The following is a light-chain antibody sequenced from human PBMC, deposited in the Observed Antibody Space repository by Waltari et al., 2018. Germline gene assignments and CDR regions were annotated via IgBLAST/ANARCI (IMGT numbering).Light chain of an antibody. V-gene: IGLV1-47*01. J-gene: IGLJ3*02. CDR2: RNE. Sequence: QSVLTQPPSASGTPGQKVAISCSGTSSNIGKNYVYWYQQVPGTPPKLLIYRNERRPAGFPERFSGSKAGTSASLAINGLRSEDEADYHCASWDDSLTGPVFGGGTKLTVL. CDR3: ASWDDSLTGPV. CDR1: SSNIGKNY.